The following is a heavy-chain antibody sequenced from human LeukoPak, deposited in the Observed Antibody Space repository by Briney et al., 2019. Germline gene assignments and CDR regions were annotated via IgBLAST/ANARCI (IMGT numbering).Heavy chain of an antibody. V-gene: IGHV3-21*06. CDR2: ISSSSSSI. J-gene: IGHJ4*02. CDR3: ARDLYRIVVVPHYFDY. Sequence: GGSLRLSCAASGFTFRNYGMNWVRQAPGKGLEWVSYISSSSSSINYADSVQGRFTISRDNAQNSLYLQMSSLRAEDTAVYYCARDLYRIVVVPHYFDYWGQGTLVTVSS. D-gene: IGHD3-22*01. CDR1: GFTFRNYG.